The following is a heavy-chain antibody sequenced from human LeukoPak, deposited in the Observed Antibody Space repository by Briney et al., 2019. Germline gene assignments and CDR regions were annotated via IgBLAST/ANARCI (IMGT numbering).Heavy chain of an antibody. CDR1: GYSFTYW. CDR3: ASARHGDYVWDY. V-gene: IGHV5-51*01. D-gene: IGHD4-17*01. J-gene: IGHJ4*02. CDR2: IYSGDSHT. Sequence: GESLRISCKGSGYSFTYWIGWVRQMPGKGLEWMGIIYSGDSHTKYSPSFQGRVTISADKSISTAYLQWSSLEASDTAMYYCASARHGDYVWDYWGQGTLVTVSS.